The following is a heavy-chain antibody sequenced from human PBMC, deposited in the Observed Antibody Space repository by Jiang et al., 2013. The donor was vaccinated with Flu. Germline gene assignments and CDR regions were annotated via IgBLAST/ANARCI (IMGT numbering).Heavy chain of an antibody. V-gene: IGHV7-4-1*02. D-gene: IGHD6-19*01. CDR1: GYTFTSYA. J-gene: IGHJ4*02. CDR2: INTNTGNP. CDR3: ARETAVANFWGSY. Sequence: KASGYTFTSYAMNWVRQAPGQGLEWMGWINTNTGNPTYAQGFTGRFVFSLDTSVSTAYLQISSLKAEDTAVYYCARETAVANFWGSYWGQGTLVTVSS.